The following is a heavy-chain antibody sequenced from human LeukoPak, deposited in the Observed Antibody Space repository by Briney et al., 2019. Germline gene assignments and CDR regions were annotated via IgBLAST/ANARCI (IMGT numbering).Heavy chain of an antibody. J-gene: IGHJ3*02. D-gene: IGHD2-15*01. CDR3: ASGVVVVAATGEYAFDI. CDR2: IYPGDSDT. V-gene: IGHV5-51*01. Sequence: GESLKISCKGSGYSFTSYWIGWVRQMPGKGLEWMGIIYPGDSDTRYSPSFQGQVTISADKSISTAYLQWSSLKASDTAMYYCASGVVVVAATGEYAFDIWGQGTMVTVS. CDR1: GYSFTSYW.